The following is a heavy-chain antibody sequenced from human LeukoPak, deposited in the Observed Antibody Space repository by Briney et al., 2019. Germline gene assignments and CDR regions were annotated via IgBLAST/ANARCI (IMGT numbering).Heavy chain of an antibody. CDR3: ARQSCSGGSCYPRPYWYFDL. J-gene: IGHJ2*01. Sequence: SETLSLTCTVSSGSISSYYWSWIRQPPGKGLEWIGYIYYSGSTNYNPSLKSRVTISVDTSKNQFSLKLSSVTAAATAVYYCARQSCSGGSCYPRPYWYFDLWGRGTLVTVSS. D-gene: IGHD2-15*01. V-gene: IGHV4-59*08. CDR1: SGSISSYY. CDR2: IYYSGST.